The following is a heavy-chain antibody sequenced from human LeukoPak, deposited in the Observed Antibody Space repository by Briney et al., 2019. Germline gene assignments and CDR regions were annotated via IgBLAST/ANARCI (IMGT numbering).Heavy chain of an antibody. CDR2: IYSFGTT. D-gene: IGHD3-10*01. J-gene: IGHJ4*02. CDR1: GLTVSSNY. Sequence: GGSLRLSCAASGLTVSSNYMSWVRQAPGKGLEWVSVIYSFGTTYYADSVKGRFTISRDNSKNTLYLQMNSLRAEDTAVYYCAREVDYHASGSSDYWGQGTLVTVSS. V-gene: IGHV3-53*01. CDR3: AREVDYHASGSSDY.